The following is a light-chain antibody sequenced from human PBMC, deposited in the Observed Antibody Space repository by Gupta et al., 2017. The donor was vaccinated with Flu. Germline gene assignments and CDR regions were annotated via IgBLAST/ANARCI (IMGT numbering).Light chain of an antibody. V-gene: IGKV3-11*01. Sequence: GESATLSCRASQSLRTYLAWYQQKPGQSPRLLIYDASNRATGVPARFSGSGSGTDFTLTISSLEPEDFAVYYCQQRRDWPLTFGGGTKVEIK. CDR3: QQRRDWPLT. CDR2: DAS. CDR1: QSLRTY. J-gene: IGKJ4*01.